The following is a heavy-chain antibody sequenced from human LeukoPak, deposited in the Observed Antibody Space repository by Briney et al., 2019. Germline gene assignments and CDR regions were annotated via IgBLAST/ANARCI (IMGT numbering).Heavy chain of an antibody. CDR1: GGTFSSYA. CDR2: IIPIFGTA. CDR3: ARGGIVGATFGAFDI. V-gene: IGHV1-69*13. Sequence: ASVKVSCKASGGTFSSYAISWVRQAPGQGLEWMGGIIPIFGTANYAQKFQGRVTITADESTSTAYMELSSLRSEDTAVYYCARGGIVGATFGAFDIWGQGTMVTVSS. D-gene: IGHD1-26*01. J-gene: IGHJ3*02.